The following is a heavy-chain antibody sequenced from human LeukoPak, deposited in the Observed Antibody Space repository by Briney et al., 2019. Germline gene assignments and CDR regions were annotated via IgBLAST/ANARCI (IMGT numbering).Heavy chain of an antibody. D-gene: IGHD4-4*01. CDR1: GFTFSSYA. Sequence: PGGSLRLSCAASGFTFSSYAMPWVRQAPGKGLEWVAGISYDGSNKYYADSVKGRFTISRDNSKNTLYLQMNSLRAEDTAVYYCARDLSATVYYYYGMDVWGQGTTVTVSS. V-gene: IGHV3-30-3*01. CDR2: ISYDGSNK. J-gene: IGHJ6*02. CDR3: ARDLSATVYYYYGMDV.